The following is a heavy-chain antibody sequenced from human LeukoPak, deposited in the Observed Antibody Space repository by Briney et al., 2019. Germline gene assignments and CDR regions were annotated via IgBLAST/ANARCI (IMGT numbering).Heavy chain of an antibody. CDR1: GYXFAIYW. CDR3: ASPLLVRNSSAFDV. V-gene: IGHV5-51*01. CDR2: IYPGDSDT. Sequence: GESLKISCKSSGYXFAIYWIGWVRQMPGKGLEWMGIIYPGDSDTQYSPSFQGQVTISVDKSINTAYLQWSSLKASDTATYYCASPLLVRNSSAFDVWGQGTVVTVSS. D-gene: IGHD6-6*01. J-gene: IGHJ3*01.